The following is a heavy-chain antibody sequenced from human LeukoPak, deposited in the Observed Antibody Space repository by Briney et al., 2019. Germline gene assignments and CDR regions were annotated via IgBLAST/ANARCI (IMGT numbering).Heavy chain of an antibody. J-gene: IGHJ4*02. CDR3: ARGPYYYDSTGYYFDY. Sequence: SETLSLTCTVSGGSISSYYWSWIPQPPGKGLEWIGYIYYSGSTNYNPSLKSRVTISVDTSKNQFSLKLSSVTAADTAVYYCARGPYYYDSTGYYFDYWSQGTLVTVSS. V-gene: IGHV4-59*01. D-gene: IGHD3-22*01. CDR2: IYYSGST. CDR1: GGSISSYY.